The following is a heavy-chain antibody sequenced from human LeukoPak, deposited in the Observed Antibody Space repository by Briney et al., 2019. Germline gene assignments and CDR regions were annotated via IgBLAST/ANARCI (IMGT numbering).Heavy chain of an antibody. J-gene: IGHJ4*02. V-gene: IGHV3-74*01. Sequence: PGGSLRLSCAASGFTFSSYEMNWVRQAPGKGLVWVSRINSDGSSTSYADSVKGRFTISRDNAKNTLYLQMNSLRAEDTAVYYCARGGPGSGWYHYFDYWGQGTLVTVSS. CDR1: GFTFSSYE. D-gene: IGHD6-19*01. CDR2: INSDGSST. CDR3: ARGGPGSGWYHYFDY.